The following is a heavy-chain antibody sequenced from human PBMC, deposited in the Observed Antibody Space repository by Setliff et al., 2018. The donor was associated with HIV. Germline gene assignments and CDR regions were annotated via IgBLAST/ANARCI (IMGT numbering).Heavy chain of an antibody. J-gene: IGHJ6*02. Sequence: ASVKVSCKDSEYTFARHALIWVRQAPGQGLEWMGWINTFTGTPTYAQGFTGRFVFSLDTSVSTAYLQINNLKADDTAVYYCAREYQFLSHYYGLDVWGQGTTVTVSS. V-gene: IGHV7-4-1*02. CDR1: EYTFARHA. CDR2: INTFTGTP. CDR3: AREYQFLSHYYGLDV. D-gene: IGHD3-16*02.